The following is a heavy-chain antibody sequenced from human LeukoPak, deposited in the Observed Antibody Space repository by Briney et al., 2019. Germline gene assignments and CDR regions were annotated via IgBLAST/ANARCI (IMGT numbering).Heavy chain of an antibody. CDR3: ARGFWNSDF. V-gene: IGHV3-7*03. CDR2: INQDGSEK. D-gene: IGHD1-1*01. CDR1: GFTFSSYW. J-gene: IGHJ4*02. Sequence: GGSLRLSCAASGFTFSSYWMTWVSQDPGKGREWVAKINQDGSEKNYVDSLKGRFTISRDNAKASLYLQMSSLRAEDTAVYYCARGFWNSDFWGQGTLVTVSS.